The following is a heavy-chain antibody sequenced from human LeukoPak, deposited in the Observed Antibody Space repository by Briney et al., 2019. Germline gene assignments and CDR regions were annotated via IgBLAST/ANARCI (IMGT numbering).Heavy chain of an antibody. CDR2: ISGSGGST. CDR1: GFTVSSNY. D-gene: IGHD6-13*01. CDR3: AKDIGSSWYDAGFGYFDY. V-gene: IGHV3-23*01. Sequence: PGGSLRLSCAASGFTVSSNYMSWVRQAPGKGLEWVSAISGSGGSTYYADSVKGRFTISRDNSKNTLYLQMNSLRAEDTAVYYCAKDIGSSWYDAGFGYFDYWGQGTLVTVSS. J-gene: IGHJ4*02.